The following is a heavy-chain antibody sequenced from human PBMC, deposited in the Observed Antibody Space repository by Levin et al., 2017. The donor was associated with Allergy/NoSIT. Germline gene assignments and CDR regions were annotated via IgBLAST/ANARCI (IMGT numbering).Heavy chain of an antibody. CDR3: ARGGGASFLEWLLSYFDL. J-gene: IGHJ2*01. CDR1: GFTFSSYS. V-gene: IGHV3-21*01. CDR2: ISSSSSYI. Sequence: ASVKVSCAASGFTFSSYSMNLVRQAPGKGLEWVSSISSSSSYIYYADSVKGRFTISRDNAKNSLYLQMNSLRAEDTAVYYCARGGGASFLEWLLSYFDLWGRGTLVTVSS. D-gene: IGHD3-3*01.